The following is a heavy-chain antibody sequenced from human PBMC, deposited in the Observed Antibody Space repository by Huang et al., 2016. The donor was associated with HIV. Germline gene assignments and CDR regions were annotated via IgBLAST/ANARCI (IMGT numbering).Heavy chain of an antibody. CDR1: GFSFSSCN. CDR3: ARGYSSSWLYN. Sequence: EEQLVESGGGLVQPGGSLRLSCAASGFSFSSCNMNWVRQAPGEGLGWRSYISETGSVITYADSVKGRFTVSRDNAKNSLYLQMDSLRAEDTAVYYCARGYSSSWLYNWGQGTLVTVSS. J-gene: IGHJ4*02. D-gene: IGHD6-13*01. CDR2: ISETGSVI. V-gene: IGHV3-48*01.